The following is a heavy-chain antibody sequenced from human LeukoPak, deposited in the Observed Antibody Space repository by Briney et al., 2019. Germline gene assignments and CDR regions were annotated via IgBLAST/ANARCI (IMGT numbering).Heavy chain of an antibody. CDR1: GFIFTDHW. V-gene: IGHV3-7*01. CDR3: ARAVDVADY. D-gene: IGHD3-16*01. Sequence: AGGSLRLSCVASGFIFTDHWMSWVRQAPGKGLDWVANIKEDESAKFYADSVRGRFTISRDNAKNSVYLEMNNLRVEDTAVYYYARAVDVADYWGRGTLVTVSS. CDR2: IKEDESAK. J-gene: IGHJ4*02.